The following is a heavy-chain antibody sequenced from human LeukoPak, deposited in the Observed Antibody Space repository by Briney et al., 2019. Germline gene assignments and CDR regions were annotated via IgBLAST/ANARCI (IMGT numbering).Heavy chain of an antibody. J-gene: IGHJ6*03. CDR3: ARGGSDAYYDFWSGYWSEVYYYYYMDV. Sequence: GTSVKVSCKASGYTFTDYYMHWVRQAPGQGLEWMGWINPNSGGTNYAQKFQGRVTITRNTSISTAYMELSSLRSEDTAVYYCARGGSDAYYDFWSGYWSEVYYYYYMDVWGKGTTVTVSS. D-gene: IGHD3-3*01. CDR2: INPNSGGT. CDR1: GYTFTDYY. V-gene: IGHV1-2*02.